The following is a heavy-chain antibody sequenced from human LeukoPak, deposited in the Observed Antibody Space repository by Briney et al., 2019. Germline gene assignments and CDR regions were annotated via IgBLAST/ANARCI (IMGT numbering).Heavy chain of an antibody. CDR1: GYSFTSYW. Sequence: GESLKISCKGSGYSFTSYWIGWVRQMPGKGLEWMGIIYPGDSDTRYSPSFQGQVTISADKSISTAYLQWNSLKASDTAMYYCARQGSARVRGIIKNWFDPWGQGTLVTVSS. D-gene: IGHD3-10*01. V-gene: IGHV5-51*01. CDR2: IYPGDSDT. J-gene: IGHJ5*02. CDR3: ARQGSARVRGIIKNWFDP.